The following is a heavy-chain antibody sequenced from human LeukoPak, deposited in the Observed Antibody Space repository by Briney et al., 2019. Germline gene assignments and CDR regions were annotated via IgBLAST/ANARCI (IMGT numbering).Heavy chain of an antibody. CDR1: GGTLSSYA. V-gene: IGHV1-69*13. Sequence: ASVKVSCKASGGTLSSYAISWVRQAPGQGLEWMGGIIPIFGTANYAQKFQGRVTITADESTSTAYMELSSLRSEDTAVYYCARDRELLYRYENWFDPWGQGTLVTVSS. CDR3: ARDRELLYRYENWFDP. J-gene: IGHJ5*02. D-gene: IGHD3-3*01. CDR2: IIPIFGTA.